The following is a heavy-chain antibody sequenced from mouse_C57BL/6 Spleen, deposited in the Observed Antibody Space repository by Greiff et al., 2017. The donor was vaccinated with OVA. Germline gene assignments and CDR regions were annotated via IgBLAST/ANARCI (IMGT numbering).Heavy chain of an antibody. Sequence: QVQLQQSGPELVKPGASVKISCKASGYAFSSSWMNWVKQRPGKGLEWIGRIYPGDGDTNYNGKFKGKATLTADKSSSTAYMQLSSLTSEDSAVYFCARSNWGDAWFAYWGQGTLVTVSA. J-gene: IGHJ3*01. CDR3: ARSNWGDAWFAY. CDR1: GYAFSSSW. V-gene: IGHV1-82*01. CDR2: IYPGDGDT. D-gene: IGHD4-1*01.